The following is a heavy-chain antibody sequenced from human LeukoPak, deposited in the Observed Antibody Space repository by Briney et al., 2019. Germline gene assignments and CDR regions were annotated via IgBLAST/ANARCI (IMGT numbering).Heavy chain of an antibody. CDR2: IRGNADTT. V-gene: IGHV3-23*01. D-gene: IGHD5-18*01. J-gene: IGHJ5*02. CDR1: GFIFSNYG. CDR3: ATYRQVMLPFEA. Sequence: GGSLRLSCAASGFIFSNYGMSWVRQAPGKGLEWVSAIRGNADTTYYADSVKGRFSIFRDNYKNMLYLQMNSLRVEDTAIYYCATYRQVMLPFEAWGQGTLVTVSS.